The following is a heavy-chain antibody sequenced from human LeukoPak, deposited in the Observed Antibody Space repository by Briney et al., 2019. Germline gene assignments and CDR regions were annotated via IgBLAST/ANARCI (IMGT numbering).Heavy chain of an antibody. CDR1: GFTFSSYE. Sequence: PGGSLRLSCAASGFTFSSYEMNWVRQAPGKGLEWVSYISSSGSTIYYADSVKGRFTISRDNAKNSLYLQMNSLRAEDTAVYYCAKVAHLYSSSWYWGLDHENSGSYYYYWGQGTLVTVSS. J-gene: IGHJ4*02. D-gene: IGHD6-13*01. CDR2: ISSSGSTI. V-gene: IGHV3-48*03. CDR3: AKVAHLYSSSWYWGLDHENSGSYYYY.